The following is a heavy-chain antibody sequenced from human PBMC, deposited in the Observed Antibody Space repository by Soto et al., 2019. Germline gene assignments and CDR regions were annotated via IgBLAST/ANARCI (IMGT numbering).Heavy chain of an antibody. V-gene: IGHV3-33*01. CDR1: GFTFSSYG. CDR2: IWYDGSNK. D-gene: IGHD3-3*01. J-gene: IGHJ3*02. CDR3: ARDGDFWSGTLRADDAFDI. Sequence: VQLVESGGGVVQPGRSLRLSCAASGFTFSSYGMHWVRQAPGKGLEWVAVIWYDGSNKYYADSVKGRFTISRDNSKNTLYLQMNSLRAEDTAVYYCARDGDFWSGTLRADDAFDIWGQGTMVTVSS.